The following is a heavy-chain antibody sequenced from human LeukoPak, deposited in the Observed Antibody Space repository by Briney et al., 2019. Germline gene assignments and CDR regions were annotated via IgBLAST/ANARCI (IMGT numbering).Heavy chain of an antibody. D-gene: IGHD5-12*01. CDR3: AKDSGYDFFVDYFDY. V-gene: IGHV3-23*01. J-gene: IGHJ4*02. CDR1: GFPFGGYA. CDR2: FSGGGDHT. Sequence: GGSLRFSVAAPGFPFGGYAMSWVGQAPGKGLEWVSTFSGGGDHTYYADSVKGRFTISRDKSKNTLHLQMNSLRVEDTAVYYCAKDSGYDFFVDYFDYWGQGTLVTVSS.